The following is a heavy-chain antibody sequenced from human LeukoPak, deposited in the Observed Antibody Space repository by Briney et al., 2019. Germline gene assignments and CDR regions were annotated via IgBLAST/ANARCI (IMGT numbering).Heavy chain of an antibody. V-gene: IGHV3-23*01. CDR2: ISGSGGST. CDR3: AKGRYNSSGPANTFDY. J-gene: IGHJ4*02. Sequence: QPGGSLRLXCAASGFTFSSYAMSWVRQAPGKGLEWVSGISGSGGSTYYADSVKGQFTISRDNSKNTLYLQMNNLRAEDTALYYCAKGRYNSSGPANTFDYWGQGTLVTVSS. D-gene: IGHD3-22*01. CDR1: GFTFSSYA.